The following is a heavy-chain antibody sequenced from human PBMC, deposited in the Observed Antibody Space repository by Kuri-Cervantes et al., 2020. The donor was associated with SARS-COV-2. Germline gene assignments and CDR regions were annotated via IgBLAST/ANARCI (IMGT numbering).Heavy chain of an antibody. CDR1: GGTFGSHT. J-gene: IGHJ4*02. CDR3: ARDSPTEGLDY. Sequence: SVKVSCKASGGTFGSHTISWVRHAPGQGLEWMGSIIPIFRAPNYAQKFQGRVTFIADGSTSTAYMTLSSLTSDDTAVYYCARDSPTEGLDYWGQGTLVTVAS. CDR2: IIPIFRAP. V-gene: IGHV1-69*13.